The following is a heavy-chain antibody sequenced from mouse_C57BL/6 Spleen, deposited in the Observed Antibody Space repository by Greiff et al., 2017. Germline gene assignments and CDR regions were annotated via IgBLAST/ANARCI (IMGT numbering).Heavy chain of an antibody. CDR2: IYWDDDK. CDR1: GFSLSTSGMG. V-gene: IGHV8-12*01. J-gene: IGHJ1*03. Sequence: QVTLKVSGPGILQSSQTLSLTCSFSGFSLSTSGMGVSWIRQPSGKGLEWLAHIYWDDDKRYNPSLKSRLTISKDTSRNQVFLKITSVDTADTATYYCARRRDYYGSSRRDWYFDVWGTGTTVTVSS. CDR3: ARRRDYYGSSRRDWYFDV. D-gene: IGHD1-1*01.